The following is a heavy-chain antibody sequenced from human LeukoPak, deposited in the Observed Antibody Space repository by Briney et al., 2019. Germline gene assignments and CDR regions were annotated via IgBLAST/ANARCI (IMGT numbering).Heavy chain of an antibody. CDR3: ARGGPTYYYDSSGYDY. CDR1: GYTFTSYG. D-gene: IGHD3-22*01. V-gene: IGHV1-18*01. J-gene: IGHJ4*02. CDR2: ISAYNGNT. Sequence: ASVKVSCRASGYTFTSYGISWVRQAPGQGLEWMGWISAYNGNTNYAQKLQGRVTMTTDTSTSTAYMELRSLRSDDTAVYYCARGGPTYYYDSSGYDYWGQGTLVTVSS.